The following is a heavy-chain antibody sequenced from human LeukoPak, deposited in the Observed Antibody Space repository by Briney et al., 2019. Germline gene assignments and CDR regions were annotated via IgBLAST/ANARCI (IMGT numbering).Heavy chain of an antibody. V-gene: IGHV3-23*01. Sequence: GGSLRLSCAASGFTFSSYAMSWVRQAPGKGLEWVSAISGGGGSTYYADSVKGRFTISRDNSKNTLYLQMNSLRAEDTAVYYCASSKVVPAAVRGAFDIWGQGTMVTDSS. CDR2: ISGGGGST. J-gene: IGHJ3*02. CDR3: ASSKVVPAAVRGAFDI. CDR1: GFTFSSYA. D-gene: IGHD2-2*01.